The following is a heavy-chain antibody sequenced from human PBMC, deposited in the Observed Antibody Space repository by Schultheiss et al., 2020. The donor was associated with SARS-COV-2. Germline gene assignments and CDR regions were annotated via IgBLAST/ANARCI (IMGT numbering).Heavy chain of an antibody. D-gene: IGHD3-3*01. CDR1: GYTFTSYG. V-gene: IGHV1-18*01. CDR3: ARVKCLEWILCSWWFDP. CDR2: ISAYNGNT. Sequence: ASVKVSCKASGYTFTSYGISWVRQAPGQGLEWMGWISAYNGNTNYAQKLQGRVTMTTDTSTSTAYMELRSLRSDDTAVYYCARVKCLEWILCSWWFDPWGQGTLVTVSS. J-gene: IGHJ5*02.